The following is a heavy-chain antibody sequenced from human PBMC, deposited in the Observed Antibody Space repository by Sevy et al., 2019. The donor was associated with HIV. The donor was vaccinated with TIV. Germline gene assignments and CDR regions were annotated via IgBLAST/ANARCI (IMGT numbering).Heavy chain of an antibody. J-gene: IGHJ5*02. CDR2: IYYDGSNQ. V-gene: IGHV3-30*02. CDR1: GFTFSSYG. Sequence: GGSLRLSCAASGFTFSSYGMHWVRQAPGKGLKWVAFIYYDGSNQYYAESVKGRFTISRDNSKNTLYLQMNSLRAEDTAIYYCATLGIAVAGAFPWGQRTLVTVSS. D-gene: IGHD6-19*01. CDR3: ATLGIAVAGAFP.